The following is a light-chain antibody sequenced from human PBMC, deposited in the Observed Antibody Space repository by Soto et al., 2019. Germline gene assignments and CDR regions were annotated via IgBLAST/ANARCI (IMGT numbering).Light chain of an antibody. CDR2: SNN. J-gene: IGLJ3*02. Sequence: QSVLTQPPSASGTPGQWVTISCSGSSSNIGSNTVNWYQQLPGTAPRLLIYSNNQWPSGVPDRFSGSKSGTSASLAISGLHSEDEADYYCATWDDTLNAWVFGGGTKVTVL. CDR3: ATWDDTLNAWV. V-gene: IGLV1-44*01. CDR1: SSNIGSNT.